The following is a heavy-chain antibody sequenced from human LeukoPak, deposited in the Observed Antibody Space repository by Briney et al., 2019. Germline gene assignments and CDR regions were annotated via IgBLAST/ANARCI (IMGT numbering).Heavy chain of an antibody. CDR1: GYTFTNYR. D-gene: IGHD4-17*01. V-gene: IGHV1-18*01. CDR3: ARMGGWRLRGYYYGMDV. Sequence: ASVKVSCKASGYTFTNYRITWVRQAPGQGLEWMGWISAYHGNTNFPHNLQGRVTKPTDTTTSTAYMELRSMTADDTAVYYCARMGGWRLRGYYYGMDVWGQGTTVTVSS. J-gene: IGHJ6*02. CDR2: ISAYHGNT.